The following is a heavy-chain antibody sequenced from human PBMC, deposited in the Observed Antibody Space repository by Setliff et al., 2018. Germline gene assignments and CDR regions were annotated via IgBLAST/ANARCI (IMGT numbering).Heavy chain of an antibody. Sequence: PSETLSLTCTVSGGSISSSSYYWGWIRQPPGKGLEWIGSIYYSGSTYYNPSLKSRVTISVDTSKNQFSLKLSSVTAADTAAYYCARDRITIFGVVIPFDYWGQGTLVTVSS. D-gene: IGHD3-3*01. CDR2: IYYSGST. V-gene: IGHV4-39*07. CDR1: GGSISSSSYY. J-gene: IGHJ4*02. CDR3: ARDRITIFGVVIPFDY.